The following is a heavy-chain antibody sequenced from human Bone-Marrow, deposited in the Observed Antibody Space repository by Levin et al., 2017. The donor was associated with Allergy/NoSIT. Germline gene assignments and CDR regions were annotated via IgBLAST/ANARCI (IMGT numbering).Heavy chain of an antibody. CDR2: IYYSGST. Sequence: SETLSLTCAVSGDSISSGTYSWSWIRQPPGKGLEWIGNIYYSGSTYYTPSLKSRVTISVDTSKNHFSLTLSSVTAADTAVYYCARGGGTYYPKPFDYWGQGTLVTVSS. CDR3: ARGGGTYYPKPFDY. CDR1: GDSISSGTYS. J-gene: IGHJ4*02. D-gene: IGHD1-26*01. V-gene: IGHV4-30-2*01.